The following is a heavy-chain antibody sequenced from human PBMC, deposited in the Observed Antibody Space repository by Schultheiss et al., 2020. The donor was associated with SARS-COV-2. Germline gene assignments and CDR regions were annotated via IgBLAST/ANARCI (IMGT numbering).Heavy chain of an antibody. CDR3: ARRADDVWSGYYFY. D-gene: IGHD3-3*01. V-gene: IGHV4-39*07. Sequence: SQTLSLTCTVSGGSISSSSYYWGWIRQPPGKGLEWIGSIYYSGKTNSNPSLKSRVTISADKSKNQFSLKLSSVTAADTAVYYCARRADDVWSGYYFYWGQGTLVTVSS. CDR2: IYYSGKT. J-gene: IGHJ4*02. CDR1: GGSISSSSYY.